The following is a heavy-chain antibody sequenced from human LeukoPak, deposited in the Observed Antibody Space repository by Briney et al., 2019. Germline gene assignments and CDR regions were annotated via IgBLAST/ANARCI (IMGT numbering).Heavy chain of an antibody. CDR3: ARGSKGYCTNGVCYTLDY. V-gene: IGHV4-59*12. J-gene: IGHJ4*02. Sequence: SETLSLTCTVSGGSISSYYWSWIRQPPGKGLEWIGSIYYSGSTYYNPSLKSRVTISVDTSKNQFSLKLSSVTAADTAVYYCARGSKGYCTNGVCYTLDYWGQGTLVTVSS. D-gene: IGHD2-8*01. CDR1: GGSISSYY. CDR2: IYYSGST.